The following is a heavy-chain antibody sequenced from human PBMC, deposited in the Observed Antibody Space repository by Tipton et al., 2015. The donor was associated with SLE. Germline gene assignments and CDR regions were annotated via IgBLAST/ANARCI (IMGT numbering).Heavy chain of an antibody. V-gene: IGHV4-59*11. Sequence: TLSLTCSVSGASIRSHYWSWIRQPPGQGLEWIGHIYYSRSTNYNPSLQSRVSISVDTSKNRVSLKLTSVTAADTALYYCARDLVGLTDIWGQGTMVIVPS. CDR3: ARDLVGLTDI. CDR1: GASIRSHY. D-gene: IGHD1-26*01. J-gene: IGHJ3*02. CDR2: IYYSRST.